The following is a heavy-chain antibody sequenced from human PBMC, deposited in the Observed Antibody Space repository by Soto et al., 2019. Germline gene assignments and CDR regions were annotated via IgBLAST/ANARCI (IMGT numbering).Heavy chain of an antibody. V-gene: IGHV1-69*12. CDR3: ARVPDPSRGWYPHRWFDP. D-gene: IGHD6-19*01. CDR1: GGTFSSYA. J-gene: IGHJ5*02. CDR2: IIPIFGTA. Sequence: QVQLVQSGAEVKKPGSSVKVSCKASGGTFSSYAISWVRQAPGQGLEWMGGIIPIFGTANYAQKFQGRVTITADESTSAAYMELSSRRSEDTAVYYCARVPDPSRGWYPHRWFDPWGQGTLVTVSS.